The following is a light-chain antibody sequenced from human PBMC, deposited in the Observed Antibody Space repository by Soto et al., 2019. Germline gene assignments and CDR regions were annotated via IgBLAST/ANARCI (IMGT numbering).Light chain of an antibody. J-gene: IGLJ2*01. CDR1: HSDVGGYDR. CDR2: EVS. Sequence: QSALTQPASVSASPGQSITISCTGTHSDVGGYDRVSWSQQHPGKPPKLIIFEVSYRPSGVSNRFSGSKSGNTASLTISGLQAEDEADYYCSSYTSLTTIVLFGGGTKLTVL. V-gene: IGLV2-14*01. CDR3: SSYTSLTTIVL.